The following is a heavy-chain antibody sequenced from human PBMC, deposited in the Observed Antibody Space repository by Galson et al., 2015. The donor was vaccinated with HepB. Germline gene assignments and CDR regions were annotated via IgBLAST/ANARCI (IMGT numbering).Heavy chain of an antibody. CDR2: IYSGGST. D-gene: IGHD6-19*01. J-gene: IGHJ4*02. V-gene: IGHV3-66*01. Sequence: SLRLSCAASGFTVSSNYMSWVRQAPGKGLEWVSVIYSGGSTYYADSVKGRFTISRDNSKNTLYLQTNSLRAEDTAVYYCARANSSGWYIDYWGQGTLVTVSS. CDR1: GFTVSSNY. CDR3: ARANSSGWYIDY.